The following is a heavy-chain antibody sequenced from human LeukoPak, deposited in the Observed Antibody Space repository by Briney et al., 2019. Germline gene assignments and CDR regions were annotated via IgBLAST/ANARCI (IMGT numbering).Heavy chain of an antibody. CDR3: ARDSSHPSSGWFDY. CDR2: LWYDGSNK. CDR1: GLTFGTYG. Sequence: GGSLRPSCAASGLTFGTYGMHWVRQAPGKGLEWVAVLWYDGSNKYYIDSVMGRFTISRDNSRNTLSLQMNSLRAEDTAVYYCARDSSHPSSGWFDYWGRGTLVTVSS. J-gene: IGHJ4*02. D-gene: IGHD6-19*01. V-gene: IGHV3-33*01.